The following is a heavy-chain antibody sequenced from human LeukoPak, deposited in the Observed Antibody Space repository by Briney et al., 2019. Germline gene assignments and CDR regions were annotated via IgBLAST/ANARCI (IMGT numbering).Heavy chain of an antibody. CDR2: IYYSGTT. V-gene: IGHV4-59*01. J-gene: IGHJ6*02. Sequence: PSETLSLSCTVSGGSISHYYWSWIRQPPGKGLEWVGYIYYSGTTNYNPSLKSRVTISVDTSKNQFSLKLNSVTAADTAVYYCAREDPRTKVPEGMDVWGQGTTVTVSS. CDR1: GGSISHYY. CDR3: AREDPRTKVPEGMDV. D-gene: IGHD4/OR15-4a*01.